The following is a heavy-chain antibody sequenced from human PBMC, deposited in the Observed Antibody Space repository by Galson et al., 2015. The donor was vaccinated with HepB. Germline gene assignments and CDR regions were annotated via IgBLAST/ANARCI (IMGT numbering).Heavy chain of an antibody. CDR2: INAGNGNT. D-gene: IGHD3-10*01. Sequence: SVKVSCKASGYTLTSYAMHWVRQAPGQRLEWMGWINAGNGNTKYSQKFQGRVTITRDTSASTAYMELSSLRSEDTAVYYCARGFSYYGSGSYYKDPAAFDYWGQGTLVTVSS. CDR1: GYTLTSYA. V-gene: IGHV1-3*01. J-gene: IGHJ4*02. CDR3: ARGFSYYGSGSYYKDPAAFDY.